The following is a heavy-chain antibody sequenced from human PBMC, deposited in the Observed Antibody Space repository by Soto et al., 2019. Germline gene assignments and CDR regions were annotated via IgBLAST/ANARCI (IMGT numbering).Heavy chain of an antibody. Sequence: TLSLTCSVSGDSISSGGSSWSWIRQTPGKGREWIGYLYHTGSTFYNPSLKSRVTIAGDRSKNQFSLKLSSVTAADTAVYYCTRGTGGDYTRIEYWGQGTRVTVSS. CDR2: LYHTGST. CDR3: TRGTGGDYTRIEY. CDR1: GDSISSGGSS. J-gene: IGHJ4*02. D-gene: IGHD2-21*01. V-gene: IGHV4-30-2*01.